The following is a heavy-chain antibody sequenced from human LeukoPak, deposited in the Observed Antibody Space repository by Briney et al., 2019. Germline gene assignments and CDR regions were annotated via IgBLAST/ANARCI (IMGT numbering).Heavy chain of an antibody. Sequence: KPSETLSLTCTVSGGSISSFYWSWIRQPPGKGLEWIGYIYYSGSTNYNPSLESRVTISVDTSKNQFSLKLNSVTAADTAVYYCARVSGYDWESFYDYWGQGTLVTVSS. CDR3: ARVSGYDWESFYDY. J-gene: IGHJ4*02. CDR1: GGSISSFY. D-gene: IGHD5-12*01. CDR2: IYYSGST. V-gene: IGHV4-59*01.